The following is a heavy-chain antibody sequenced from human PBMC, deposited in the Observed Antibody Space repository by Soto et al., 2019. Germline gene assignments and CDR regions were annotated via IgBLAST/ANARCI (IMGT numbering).Heavy chain of an antibody. D-gene: IGHD3-3*01. CDR3: ARPSDTISYFQH. CDR1: GGSFSGYY. Sequence: QVQLQQWGAGLLKSSGTLSLTCAVYGGSFSGYYWSWIRQPPGKGLEWIGEINHSGSTNYNPSLKSRVTISVDTSNNQFSLKLSSVTAADTAVYYCARPSDTISYFQHWGQGTLVTVSS. CDR2: INHSGST. V-gene: IGHV4-34*01. J-gene: IGHJ1*01.